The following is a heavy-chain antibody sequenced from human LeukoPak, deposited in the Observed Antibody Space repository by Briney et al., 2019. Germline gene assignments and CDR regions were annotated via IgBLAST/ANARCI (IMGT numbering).Heavy chain of an antibody. CDR3: ARVGRTAMVHNWFDP. V-gene: IGHV1-18*01. CDR2: ISAYNGNT. Sequence: ASVKVSCKASGYNFFTYGITWVRQTPGQGLEWVGWISAYNGNTNYAQKLQGRVTMTTDTSTSTAYMELRSLRSDDTAVYYCARVGRTAMVHNWFDPWGQGTLVTVSS. D-gene: IGHD5-18*01. CDR1: GYNFFTYG. J-gene: IGHJ5*02.